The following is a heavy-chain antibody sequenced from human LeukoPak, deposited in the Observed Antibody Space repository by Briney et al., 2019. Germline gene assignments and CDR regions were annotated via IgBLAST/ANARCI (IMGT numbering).Heavy chain of an antibody. Sequence: XQAPGQGLEWMGGIIPIFGTANYAQKFQGRVTITADESTSTAYMELSSLRSEDTAVYYCARSIAARTEPFDYWGQGTLVTVSS. D-gene: IGHD6-6*01. CDR3: ARSIAARTEPFDY. J-gene: IGHJ4*02. V-gene: IGHV1-69*01. CDR2: IIPIFGTA.